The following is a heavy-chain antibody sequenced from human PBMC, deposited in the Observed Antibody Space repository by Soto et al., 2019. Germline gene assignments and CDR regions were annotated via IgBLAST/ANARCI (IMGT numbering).Heavy chain of an antibody. CDR1: GFTFSSYA. CDR3: ARGAPGIAAAGTGWSDP. J-gene: IGHJ5*02. D-gene: IGHD6-13*01. Sequence: QVQLVESGGGVVQPGRSLRLSCAASGFTFSSYAMHWVRQAPGKGLEWVAVISYDGSNKYYADAVKGRFTISRDNSKNTLDLNMNSLRAEDTAVYYCARGAPGIAAAGTGWSDPWGKGTLVTVSS. V-gene: IGHV3-30-3*01. CDR2: ISYDGSNK.